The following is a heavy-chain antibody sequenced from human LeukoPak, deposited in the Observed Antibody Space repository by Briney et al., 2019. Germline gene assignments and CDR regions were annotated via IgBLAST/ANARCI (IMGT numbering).Heavy chain of an antibody. J-gene: IGHJ5*02. V-gene: IGHV6-1*01. CDR1: GDSVSNNSAA. CDR3: AREWVAGSQQLVLGWFDL. CDR2: TYYRSYWNN. Sequence: SQTLSLTCAISGDSVSNNSAAWHWIRQSPSRGLEWLGRTYYRSYWNNDYALPVQGRITINPDTSKNQFSLQLKSLTPEDTAVYYCAREWVAGSQQLVLGWFDLWGQGTLVTVSS. D-gene: IGHD6-13*01.